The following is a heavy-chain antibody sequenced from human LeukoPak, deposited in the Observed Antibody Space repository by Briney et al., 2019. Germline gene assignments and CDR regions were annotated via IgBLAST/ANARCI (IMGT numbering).Heavy chain of an antibody. V-gene: IGHV1-8*02. Sequence: GASVKVSCKASGYTFTSYYMHWVRQAPGQGLEWMGWMNPNSGNTGYAQKFQGRVTMTRNTSISTAYMELSSLRSEDTAVYYCAIVPAAIPVDYYYYGMDVWGQGTTVTVSS. CDR1: GYTFTSYY. D-gene: IGHD2-2*02. CDR3: AIVPAAIPVDYYYYGMDV. J-gene: IGHJ6*02. CDR2: MNPNSGNT.